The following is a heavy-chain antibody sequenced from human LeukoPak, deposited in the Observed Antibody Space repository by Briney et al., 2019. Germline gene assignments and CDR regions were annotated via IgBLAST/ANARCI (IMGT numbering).Heavy chain of an antibody. Sequence: GGSLRLSCAASGFTFSSYAMHWVRQAPGKGLEWVAVKSYDGSNKYYADSVKGRFTISRDNSKNTLYLQMNSLRAEDTAVYYCARSEYCSNTSCSSFDYWGQGTLVTVSS. CDR3: ARSEYCSNTSCSSFDY. CDR2: KSYDGSNK. J-gene: IGHJ4*02. V-gene: IGHV3-30*01. D-gene: IGHD2-2*01. CDR1: GFTFSSYA.